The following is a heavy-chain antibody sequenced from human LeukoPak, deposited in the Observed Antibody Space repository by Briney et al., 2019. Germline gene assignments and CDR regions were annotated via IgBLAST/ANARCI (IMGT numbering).Heavy chain of an antibody. D-gene: IGHD3-9*01. CDR2: ISGSGGST. CDR1: GFTFGSYA. J-gene: IGHJ4*02. Sequence: GGSLRLSCAASGFTFGSYAMSWVRQAPGKGLEWVSAISGSGGSTYYADSVKGRFTISRDNSKNTLYLQMNSLRAEDTAVYYCAKALHYDILTGYNPFGYWGQGTLVTVSS. CDR3: AKALHYDILTGYNPFGY. V-gene: IGHV3-23*01.